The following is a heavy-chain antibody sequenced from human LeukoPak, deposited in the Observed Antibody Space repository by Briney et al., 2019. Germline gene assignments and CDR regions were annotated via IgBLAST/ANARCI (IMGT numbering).Heavy chain of an antibody. CDR1: GFTFSSYA. CDR2: IGGSGGST. Sequence: GGSLRLSCAASGFTFSSYAMSWVRQAPGKGLEWVSAIGGSGGSTYYADSVKGRFTISRDNSKNTLYLQMNSLRAEDTAVYYCANVRDSSGSFGGYWGQGTLVTVSS. J-gene: IGHJ4*02. D-gene: IGHD3-22*01. V-gene: IGHV3-23*01. CDR3: ANVRDSSGSFGGY.